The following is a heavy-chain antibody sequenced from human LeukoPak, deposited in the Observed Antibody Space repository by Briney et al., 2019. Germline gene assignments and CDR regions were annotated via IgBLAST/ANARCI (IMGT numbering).Heavy chain of an antibody. J-gene: IGHJ3*02. Sequence: GGSLRLSCAASGFTFDDYAMHWVRQAPGKGLEWVSGISWNSGSIGYADSMKGRFTISRDNAKNSLYLQMNSLRAEDTALYYCARAFDIWGQGTMVTVSS. V-gene: IGHV3-9*01. CDR1: GFTFDDYA. CDR2: ISWNSGSI. CDR3: ARAFDI.